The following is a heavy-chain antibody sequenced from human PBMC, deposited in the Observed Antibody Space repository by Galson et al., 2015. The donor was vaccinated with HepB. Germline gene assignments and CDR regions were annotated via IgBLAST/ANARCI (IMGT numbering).Heavy chain of an antibody. Sequence: SLRLSCAASGFTFNTFAMRWVRQAPGKGLDWVSDINSRGDKTFYADSVMGRFTISRDNSRNTLFLQMNSLRAEDTAVYYCARDLRGGCSGSNCACWGRGTLVTVSS. CDR3: ARDLRGGCSGSNCAC. CDR2: INSRGDKT. D-gene: IGHD2-2*01. J-gene: IGHJ4*02. CDR1: GFTFNTFA. V-gene: IGHV3-23*01.